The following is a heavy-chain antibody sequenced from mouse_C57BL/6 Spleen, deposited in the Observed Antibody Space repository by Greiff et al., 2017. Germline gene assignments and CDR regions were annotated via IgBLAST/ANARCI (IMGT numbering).Heavy chain of an antibody. CDR2: IYPGDGDT. CDR3: ARLIYYDYEDAMDY. Sequence: QVQLQQSGAELVKPGASVKISCKASGYAFSSYWMNWVKQRPGKGLEWIGQIYPGDGDTNYNGKFKGKDTLTADKSSSTAYMQLSSLTSEDSAVYFCARLIYYDYEDAMDYWGQGTSVTVSS. D-gene: IGHD2-4*01. CDR1: GYAFSSYW. V-gene: IGHV1-80*01. J-gene: IGHJ4*01.